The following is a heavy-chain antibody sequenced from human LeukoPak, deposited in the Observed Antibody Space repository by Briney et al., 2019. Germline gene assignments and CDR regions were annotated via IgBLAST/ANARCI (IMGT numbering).Heavy chain of an antibody. D-gene: IGHD3-10*01. Sequence: ASVKVSCKVSGYTLTELSMHWVRQAPGKGLEGMGGFDPEDGETIYAQKFQGRVTMTEDTSTDAAYMELSSLRSEDTAVYYCASMVRGVIIALNYWGQGTLVTVSS. J-gene: IGHJ4*02. CDR1: GYTLTELS. V-gene: IGHV1-24*01. CDR3: ASMVRGVIIALNY. CDR2: FDPEDGET.